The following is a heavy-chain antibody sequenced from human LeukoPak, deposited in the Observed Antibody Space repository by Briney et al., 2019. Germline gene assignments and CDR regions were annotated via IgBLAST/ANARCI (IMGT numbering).Heavy chain of an antibody. J-gene: IGHJ4*02. D-gene: IGHD2-21*01. V-gene: IGHV1-2*02. Sequence: ASVKVSCKASGYTFTGYYMHWVRQAPGQGLEWMGWINPNSGGTNKAQKFQGRVTMTRDTSISTAYMELSRLRSEDTAVYYCARPQGPHIVVIGGEFDYWGQGTLVTVSS. CDR3: ARPQGPHIVVIGGEFDY. CDR2: INPNSGGT. CDR1: GYTFTGYY.